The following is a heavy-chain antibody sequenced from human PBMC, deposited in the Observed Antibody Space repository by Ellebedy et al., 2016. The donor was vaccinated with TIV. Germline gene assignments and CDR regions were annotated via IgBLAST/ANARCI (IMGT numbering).Heavy chain of an antibody. Sequence: GESLKISXKGSGYIFTSYWISWVRQMPGKGLEWMGRLDPSDTYTNYSPSFQGHVTFSADKSITTAYLQWSSLKASDTAMYYCARTYGDYISGYYYSYGMDVWGQGTTVTVSS. CDR3: ARTYGDYISGYYYSYGMDV. J-gene: IGHJ6*02. V-gene: IGHV5-10-1*01. CDR2: LDPSDTYT. CDR1: GYIFTSYW. D-gene: IGHD4-17*01.